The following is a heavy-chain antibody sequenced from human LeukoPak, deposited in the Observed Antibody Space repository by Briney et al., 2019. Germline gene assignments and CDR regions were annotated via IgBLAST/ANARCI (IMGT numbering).Heavy chain of an antibody. CDR3: ARGRSWAKGKQPKRLDY. V-gene: IGHV4-34*01. J-gene: IGHJ4*02. CDR1: GGSFSGYY. CDR2: INHSGST. Sequence: PSETLSLTCAVYGGSFSGYYWSWIRQPPGKGLEWIGEINHSGSTNYNPSLKSRVTISVDTSKNQFSLKLSSVTAADTAVYYCARGRSWAKGKQPKRLDYWGQGTLVTVSS. D-gene: IGHD3-16*01.